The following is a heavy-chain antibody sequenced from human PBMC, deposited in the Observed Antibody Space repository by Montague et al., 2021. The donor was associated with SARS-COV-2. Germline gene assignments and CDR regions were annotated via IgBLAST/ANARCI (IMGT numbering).Heavy chain of an antibody. CDR2: IYYSGST. CDR1: GGSISSSSYY. Sequence: SETLSLTCTVSGGSISSSSYYWGWIRQPPGKGLEWIGSIYYSGSTYYNPSLKSRVTISVDTSKNQFSLKLISVTAADTAVYYCASPTFGWYPQHGYYFDYWGQGTLVTVSS. D-gene: IGHD6-19*01. V-gene: IGHV4-39*01. J-gene: IGHJ4*02. CDR3: ASPTFGWYPQHGYYFDY.